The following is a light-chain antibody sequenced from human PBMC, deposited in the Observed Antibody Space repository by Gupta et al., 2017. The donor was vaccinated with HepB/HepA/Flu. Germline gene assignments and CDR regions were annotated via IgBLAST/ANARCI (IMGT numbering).Light chain of an antibody. J-gene: IGLJ3*02. CDR3: QSYDRSLSGSVV. CDR2: DNT. V-gene: IGLV1-40*01. Sequence: QSVLTQPPSVSGAPGQRVTISCTGTSSNFGSGYDVHWYQQLPGTAPKLLIYDNTNRPSGVPDRFSCSKSATSASLAITGLQAEDEADYYCQSYDRSLSGSVVFGGGTKLTVL. CDR1: SSNFGSGYD.